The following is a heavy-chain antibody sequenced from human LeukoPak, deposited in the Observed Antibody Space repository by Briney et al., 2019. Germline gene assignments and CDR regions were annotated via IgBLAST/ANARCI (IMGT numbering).Heavy chain of an antibody. D-gene: IGHD6-19*01. CDR1: GFTFSSYA. Sequence: PGGSLRLSCAASGFTFSSYAMSWVRQAPGKGLEWVSAISGSGGSTYYADSVKGRFTISRDNSKNTLYLQMNSLRAEDTAVYYCGKDLGQWLVLFLPDWGQGTLVTVSS. CDR3: GKDLGQWLVLFLPD. V-gene: IGHV3-23*01. CDR2: ISGSGGST. J-gene: IGHJ4*02.